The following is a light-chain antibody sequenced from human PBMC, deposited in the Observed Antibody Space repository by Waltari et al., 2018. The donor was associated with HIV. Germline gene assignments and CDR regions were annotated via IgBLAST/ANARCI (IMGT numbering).Light chain of an antibody. V-gene: IGLV2-14*03. CDR2: AVS. CDR1: STDVGGYNY. CDR3: ESYTSTSVWV. Sequence: QSALTQPASVSGSPGQSITISCTGSSTDVGGYNYVSWYQQHPGKGPSPMIYAVSTRPSVVSERFSGSKSGDTASLTSSSLQPEDEAYYYSESYTSTSVWVFGGGTRLTVL. J-gene: IGLJ3*02.